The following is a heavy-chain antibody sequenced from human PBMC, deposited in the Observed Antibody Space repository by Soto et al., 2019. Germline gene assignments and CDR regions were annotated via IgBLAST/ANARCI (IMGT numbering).Heavy chain of an antibody. CDR3: ARIDSSGYPWGMDV. D-gene: IGHD3-22*01. CDR1: GGSISSSSYY. J-gene: IGHJ6*02. Sequence: QLQLQESGPGLVKPSETLSLTCTVSGGSISSSSYYWGWIRQPPGKGLEWIGSIYYSGSTYYNPSLKSRVTIAVDTSKNQFSLKLSSVTAADTAVYYCARIDSSGYPWGMDVWGQGTTVTVSS. CDR2: IYYSGST. V-gene: IGHV4-39*01.